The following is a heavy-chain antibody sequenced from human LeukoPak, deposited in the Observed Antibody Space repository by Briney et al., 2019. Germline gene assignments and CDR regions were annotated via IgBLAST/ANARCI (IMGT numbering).Heavy chain of an antibody. D-gene: IGHD3-10*01. CDR1: GFTFNNYA. CDR2: ISSGAATT. CDR3: AKGGAKYMVRGVNYDYYYMDV. Sequence: PGGSLRLSCAASGFTFNNYAMNWVRQAPGKGLEWVSAISSGAATTYYADSVKGRFIISRDNSKNTLYLQMNSLRAEDTAVYYCAKGGAKYMVRGVNYDYYYMDVWGRGTTVTVSS. J-gene: IGHJ6*03. V-gene: IGHV3-23*01.